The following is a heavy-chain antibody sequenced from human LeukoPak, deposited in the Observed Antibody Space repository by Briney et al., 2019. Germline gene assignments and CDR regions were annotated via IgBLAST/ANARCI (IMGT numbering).Heavy chain of an antibody. CDR3: ARSVAAAGPLGY. CDR2: INHSGST. D-gene: IGHD6-13*01. J-gene: IGHJ4*02. V-gene: IGHV4-34*01. CDR1: GGSFSVYY. Sequence: SETLSLTCAVYGGSFSVYYWSWIRQPPGKGLEWIGEINHSGSTNYNPSLKSRVTISVDTSKNQFSLRLSSVTAADTAVYYCARSVAAAGPLGYWGQGTLVTVSS.